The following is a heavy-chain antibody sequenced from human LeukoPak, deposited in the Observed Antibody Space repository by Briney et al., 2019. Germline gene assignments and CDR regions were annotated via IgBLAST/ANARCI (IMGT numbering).Heavy chain of an antibody. Sequence: PSETLSLTCAVYGGSFSGYYWSWIRLPPGKGLEWIGWLHYSGSTNYNPSLKSRVTISVDTSKNQFSLKLSSVTAADTAVYYCARHGVDYFGSGSFPTPFDYWGQGTLVTVSS. V-gene: IGHV4-59*08. CDR1: GGSFSGYY. CDR2: LHYSGST. D-gene: IGHD3-10*01. J-gene: IGHJ4*02. CDR3: ARHGVDYFGSGSFPTPFDY.